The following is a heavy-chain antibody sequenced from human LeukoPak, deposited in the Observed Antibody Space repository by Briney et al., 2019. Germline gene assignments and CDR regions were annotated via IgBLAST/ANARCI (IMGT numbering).Heavy chain of an antibody. CDR1: GYTFRDYF. V-gene: IGHV1-2*02. J-gene: IGHJ4*02. Sequence: GASVNVSCKSSGYTFRDYFLHWVRQAPGQGLECMGWINPNSGGTKYAQKFQGRVTMTRDTSINTAYMELSSLRSDDTAVYYCAAPILHHTYFFDYWGQGTQVTVSS. CDR2: INPNSGGT. D-gene: IGHD3-3*01. CDR3: AAPILHHTYFFDY.